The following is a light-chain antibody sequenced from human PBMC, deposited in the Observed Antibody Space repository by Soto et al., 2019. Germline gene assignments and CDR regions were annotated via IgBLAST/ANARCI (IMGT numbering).Light chain of an antibody. CDR2: AAS. V-gene: IGKV1-39*01. J-gene: IGKJ3*01. CDR3: QQSYITPFT. Sequence: DIQMTQSPSSLSASVGDRVTITCRASQSISNYLNWYQQKPRKAPKLLIYAASSSQSEVPSSFGGSGSGTDFTLTISSLLPEDIATYYGQQSYITPFTVGPGTKVDIK. CDR1: QSISNY.